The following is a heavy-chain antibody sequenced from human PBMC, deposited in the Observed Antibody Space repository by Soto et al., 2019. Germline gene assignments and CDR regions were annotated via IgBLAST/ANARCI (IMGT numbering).Heavy chain of an antibody. V-gene: IGHV4-59*08. CDR1: GDSISSYY. CDR3: ASDATRHGDFDY. CDR2: IHYSGST. Sequence: SETLSLTCTVSGDSISSYYWSWIRQPPGKGLEWIGYIHYSGSTNHNPSLKSRVTISVDTSKNQFSLRLSSVTAADTAVYYCASDATRHGDFDYWGQGTLVTVSS. J-gene: IGHJ4*02. D-gene: IGHD4-17*01.